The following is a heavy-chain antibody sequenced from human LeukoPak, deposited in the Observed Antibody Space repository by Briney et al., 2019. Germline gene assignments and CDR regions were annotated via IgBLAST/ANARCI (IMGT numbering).Heavy chain of an antibody. CDR1: GFTFSSYG. Sequence: PGGSLRLSCAASGFTFSSYGMHWVRQAPGKGLEWVAVIWYGGSNKYYADSVKGRFTISRDNSKNTLYLQMNSLRAEDTAVYYCAKEYFPGYCSSTSCYGPGAFDNWGQGTMVTVSS. J-gene: IGHJ3*02. CDR2: IWYGGSNK. D-gene: IGHD2-2*01. CDR3: AKEYFPGYCSSTSCYGPGAFDN. V-gene: IGHV3-30*02.